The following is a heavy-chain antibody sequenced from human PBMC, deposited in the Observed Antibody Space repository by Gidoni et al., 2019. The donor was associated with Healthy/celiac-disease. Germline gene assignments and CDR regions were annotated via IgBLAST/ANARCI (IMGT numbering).Heavy chain of an antibody. CDR2: INPNSGGT. CDR3: ARDRGQQLAPGAFDI. V-gene: IGHV1-2*04. Sequence: QVQLVQSGAEVKKPGASVKVSCKASGYTVTGYYMHWVRQAPGQGLEWIGWINPNSGGTNYAQKFQGWVTMTRDTSISTAYMELSRLRSDDTAVYYCARDRGQQLAPGAFDIWGQGTMVTVFS. D-gene: IGHD6-13*01. J-gene: IGHJ3*02. CDR1: GYTVTGYY.